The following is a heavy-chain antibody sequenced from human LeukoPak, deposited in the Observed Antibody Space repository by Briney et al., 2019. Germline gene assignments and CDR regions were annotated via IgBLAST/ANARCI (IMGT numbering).Heavy chain of an antibody. D-gene: IGHD6-13*01. CDR3: VKIAGYSNTWYSN. V-gene: IGHV3-23*01. CDR1: GFXFSXXD. CDR2: VIGSGSST. J-gene: IGHJ4*02. Sequence: PGGSLRLSCAASGFXFSXXDXXWVXXAPXKXXEXVSTVIGSGSSTYYADSVKGRFTISRDNSKNTLYLQMNSLRVEDTALYYCVKIAGYSNTWYSNWGQGTLVTVSS.